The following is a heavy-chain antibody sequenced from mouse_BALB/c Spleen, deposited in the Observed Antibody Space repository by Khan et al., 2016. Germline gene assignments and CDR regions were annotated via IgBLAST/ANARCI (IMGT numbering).Heavy chain of an antibody. V-gene: IGHV2-6-7*01. CDR2: IWGDGST. CDR1: GFSLTGFS. J-gene: IGHJ3*01. CDR3: ASYYDYDGGFAY. D-gene: IGHD2-4*01. Sequence: QVQLQQSGPGLVAPSQSLSITCTVSGFSLTGFSVNWVRQPPGKGLEWLGMIWGDGSTDYNSALKSRLSFNKDDSKSQVFLKMNSLQTYDTARYFCASYYDYDGGFAYWGQGTLVTVSA.